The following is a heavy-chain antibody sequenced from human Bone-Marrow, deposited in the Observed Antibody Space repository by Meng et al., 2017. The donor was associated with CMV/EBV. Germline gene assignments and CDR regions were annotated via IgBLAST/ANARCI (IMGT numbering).Heavy chain of an antibody. D-gene: IGHD5-24*01. CDR2: ISSIGSTI. CDR3: TRERAEDGYNPWGYYYGMAV. J-gene: IGHJ6*02. V-gene: IGHV3-48*01. Sequence: GESLKISCAASGFTFSSYSMNWVRQAPGKGLEWVSHISSIGSTIHYADSVKGRFTISRDNAKNSLYLQMDSLRVEDSGVYYCTRERAEDGYNPWGYYYGMAVWGQGTTVTVSS. CDR1: GFTFSSYS.